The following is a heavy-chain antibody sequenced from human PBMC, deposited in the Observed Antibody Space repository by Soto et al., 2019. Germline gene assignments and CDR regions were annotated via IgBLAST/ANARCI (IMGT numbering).Heavy chain of an antibody. CDR2: IFDSGTA. D-gene: IGHD7-27*01. J-gene: IGHJ5*02. V-gene: IGHV4-31*02. Sequence: QVQLEQSGPGLVKPSQTLSLTCKISGGSISSLNDYWSWIRQSPGEGLEWIGYIFDSGTAHYNPSLKGRVRISGDTSQSQFSLTIQSVTVADTAVYYSAREVSWTGAFDHWGQGILVTVSS. CDR1: GGSISSLNDY. CDR3: AREVSWTGAFDH.